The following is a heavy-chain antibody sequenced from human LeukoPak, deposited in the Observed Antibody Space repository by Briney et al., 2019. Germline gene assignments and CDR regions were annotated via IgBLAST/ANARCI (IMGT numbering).Heavy chain of an antibody. Sequence: SETLSLTCSVSGGSISSYYWRWMGQPPGKGREWIGYIYYSGSTNYNPSLKSRVTISVDTSKSQASLKLSSVTAADTAVYYCASGYSSSSRWGEGTLVTVSS. CDR1: GGSISSYY. CDR3: ASGYSSSSR. D-gene: IGHD6-13*01. CDR2: IYYSGST. V-gene: IGHV4-59*01. J-gene: IGHJ4*02.